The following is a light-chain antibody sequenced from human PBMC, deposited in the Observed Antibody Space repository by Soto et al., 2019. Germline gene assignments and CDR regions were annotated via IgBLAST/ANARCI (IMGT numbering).Light chain of an antibody. CDR3: QQYDNLPLT. J-gene: IGKJ4*01. CDR2: DAS. CDR1: QDISNY. Sequence: DIQMTQSPSSLSASVGDRVTITCQASQDISNYLNWYQQKPGKAPKLLIYDASNLETGVPSRFSGSGSGTDFTVTISSLQPGDIATYYCQQYDNLPLTFGGGTKVEI. V-gene: IGKV1-33*01.